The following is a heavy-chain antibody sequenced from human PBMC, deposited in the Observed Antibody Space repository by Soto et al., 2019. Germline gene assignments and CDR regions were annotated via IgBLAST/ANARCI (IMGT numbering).Heavy chain of an antibody. CDR3: GRDISRRQTYYGMDV. CDR1: GYRVISYY. D-gene: IGHD2-21*01. V-gene: IGHV1-46*01. CDR2: FNPANGRT. Sequence: QVQLVQSGAEVKKPGASVKVSCKASGYRVISYYVHWVRQAPGQGLEWIGVFNPANGRTTYAETFHGRITITTETSTSTLFMELSSLRSEDTAVYFCGRDISRRQTYYGMDVWGQGTTVTVSS. J-gene: IGHJ6*02.